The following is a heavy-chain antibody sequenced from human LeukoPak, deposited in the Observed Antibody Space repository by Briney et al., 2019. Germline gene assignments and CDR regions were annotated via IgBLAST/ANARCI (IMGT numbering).Heavy chain of an antibody. CDR2: IHHSGNT. Sequence: SETLSLTCTVSGYSISSGYYWGWIRQPPGKGLEWIGSIHHSGNTYYNPSLKSRVTMSVDTSKNQFSLKLSSVTAADTAVYYCARLNGLTDYWGQGTLVTVSS. V-gene: IGHV4-38-2*02. CDR1: GYSISSGYY. J-gene: IGHJ4*02. D-gene: IGHD3-22*01. CDR3: ARLNGLTDY.